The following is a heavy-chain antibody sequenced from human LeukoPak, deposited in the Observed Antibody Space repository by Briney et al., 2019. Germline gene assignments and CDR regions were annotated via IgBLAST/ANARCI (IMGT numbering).Heavy chain of an antibody. Sequence: PSETLSLTCAVYGGSFSGYYWSWIRQPPGKGLEWIGEINHSGSTNYNPSLKSRVTISVDTSKNQFSLKLSSVTAADTAVYYCARYYDNMFDPWGQGTLVTVSS. J-gene: IGHJ5*02. CDR3: ARYYDNMFDP. D-gene: IGHD3-22*01. CDR1: GGSFSGYY. V-gene: IGHV4-34*01. CDR2: INHSGST.